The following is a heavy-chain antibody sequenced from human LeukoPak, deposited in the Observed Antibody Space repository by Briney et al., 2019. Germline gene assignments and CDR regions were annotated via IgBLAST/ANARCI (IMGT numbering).Heavy chain of an antibody. D-gene: IGHD3-22*01. J-gene: IGHJ4*02. Sequence: PGRSLRLSCAASGFTFSSYSMNWVRQAPGQGLEWVSYISSSLSTIYYADSVKGRFTISRDNAKNSLWQQMNSLTDEDTAVYYCASGVVFYDSSGSHFEYWGRGTLVTVSS. V-gene: IGHV3-48*02. CDR2: ISSSLSTI. CDR3: ASGVVFYDSSGSHFEY. CDR1: GFTFSSYS.